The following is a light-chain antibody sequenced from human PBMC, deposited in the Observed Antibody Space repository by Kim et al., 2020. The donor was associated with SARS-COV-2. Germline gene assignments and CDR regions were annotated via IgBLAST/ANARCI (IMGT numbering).Light chain of an antibody. CDR1: HSLSGTY. V-gene: IGKV3-20*01. J-gene: IGKJ5*01. Sequence: EIALTQSPRTLSLSPGERATLSCRASHSLSGTYLGWYQQKPGLAPRLLMYDVSTRATGVPDRFNGSGSGTDFTLTISRLEPEDFAVYYCHQYGTTPQTFGLGTRLEIK. CDR2: DVS. CDR3: HQYGTTPQT.